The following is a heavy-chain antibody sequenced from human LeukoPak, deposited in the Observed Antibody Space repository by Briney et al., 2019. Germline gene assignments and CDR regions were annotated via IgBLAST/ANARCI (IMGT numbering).Heavy chain of an antibody. D-gene: IGHD3-10*01. CDR3: ARRFRTSASGILHHDAYDI. CDR1: GGSITDHF. J-gene: IGHJ3*02. V-gene: IGHV4-4*09. Sequence: PSETLSLTCTDSGGSITDHFWGWIRHTPGMGLEWIGHIYGSPTYNPSLKSRVTVSDDTSENQIFLQMTSVTAADTAIYYCARRFRTSASGILHHDAYDIWGPGTEVIVSS. CDR2: IYGSP.